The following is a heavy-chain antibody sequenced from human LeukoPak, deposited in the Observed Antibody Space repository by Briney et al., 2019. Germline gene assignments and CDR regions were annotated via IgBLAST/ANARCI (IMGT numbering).Heavy chain of an antibody. D-gene: IGHD3-10*01. CDR2: MNPKSGSA. CDR1: GFTFTNYD. Sequence: GASVKVSCKASGFTFTNYDINWMRQATGQGLEWMGWMNPKSGSAGYAQKFQGRVTMTRNTSISTAYMELSSLRSEDTAVYYCARGVSYGSGSYYAYWGQGTLVTVSS. CDR3: ARGVSYGSGSYYAY. J-gene: IGHJ4*02. V-gene: IGHV1-8*01.